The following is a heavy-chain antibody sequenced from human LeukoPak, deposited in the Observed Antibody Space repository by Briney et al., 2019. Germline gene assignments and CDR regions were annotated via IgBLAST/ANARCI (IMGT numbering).Heavy chain of an antibody. CDR1: GYSISSGYY. V-gene: IGHV4-38-2*02. CDR2: IYHSGST. Sequence: SETLSLTCTVSGYSISSGYYWGWIRQPPGKGLEWIGSIYHSGSTYYNPSLKSRVTISVDTSKNQFSLKLSSVTAADTAVYYCARVPPSLSYGLPFDYWGQGTLVTVSS. CDR3: ARVPPSLSYGLPFDY. J-gene: IGHJ4*02. D-gene: IGHD5-18*01.